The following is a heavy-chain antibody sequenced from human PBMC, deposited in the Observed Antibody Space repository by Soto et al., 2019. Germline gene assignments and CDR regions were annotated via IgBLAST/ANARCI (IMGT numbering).Heavy chain of an antibody. V-gene: IGHV4-34*01. CDR1: GGSFSGYY. J-gene: IGHJ6*02. CDR3: ASGSELRYYGMDV. Sequence: SLTCAVYGGSFSGYYWSWIRQPPGKGLEWIGEINHSGSTNYNPSLKSRVTISVDTSKNQFSLKLNSVTAADTAVYYCASGSELRYYGMDVWGQGTTVTVSS. D-gene: IGHD3-10*01. CDR2: INHSGST.